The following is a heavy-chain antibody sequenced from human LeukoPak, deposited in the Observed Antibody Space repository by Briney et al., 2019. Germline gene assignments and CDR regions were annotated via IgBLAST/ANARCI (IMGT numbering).Heavy chain of an antibody. D-gene: IGHD5-24*01. J-gene: IGHJ3*02. CDR3: AKRDKDAHMSFDI. CDR2: ISYDGRSE. Sequence: PGGSVRLSCAASGFAFSSFAMHWVGQSPGKGLEWVAVISYDGRSEYYADSVRGRFSVSRDSSRNTLYLQMNSLRPEDTGVYYCAKRDKDAHMSFDIWGQGPLVPATS. CDR1: GFAFSSFA. V-gene: IGHV3-30*18.